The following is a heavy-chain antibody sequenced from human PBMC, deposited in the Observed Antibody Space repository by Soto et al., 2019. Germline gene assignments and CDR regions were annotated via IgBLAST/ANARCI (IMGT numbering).Heavy chain of an antibody. CDR1: GYRFTTFY. CDR3: ASDGNFVLRGYSFGFDF. Sequence: ASVKVSCKASGYRFTTFYIHWVRQAPGQGLEWMGRMNVDTGGTTYAQKFQGRVTMTRDTSISTAYMEVTNVKSDDTAIYYCASDGNFVLRGYSFGFDFWGQGTRVTVSS. J-gene: IGHJ4*02. D-gene: IGHD5-18*01. CDR2: MNVDTGGT. V-gene: IGHV1-2*06.